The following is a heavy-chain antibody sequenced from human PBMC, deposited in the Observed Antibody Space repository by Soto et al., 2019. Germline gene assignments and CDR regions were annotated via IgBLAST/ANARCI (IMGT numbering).Heavy chain of an antibody. CDR3: ARGPITGGHYSGGWYYFDS. D-gene: IGHD6-19*01. Sequence: SETLSLTCAVYGESFSAYIWTWIRQTPGKGLQWIGQINHSGSASYNPSLKSRVTISVHTSNSQFSLELSSVTAADTAVYYCARGPITGGHYSGGWYYFDSWGQGTQVTVSS. J-gene: IGHJ4*02. CDR1: GESFSAYI. V-gene: IGHV4-34*01. CDR2: INHSGSA.